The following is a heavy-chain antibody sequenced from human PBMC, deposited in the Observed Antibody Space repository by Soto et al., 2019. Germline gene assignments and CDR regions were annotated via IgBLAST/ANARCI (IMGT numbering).Heavy chain of an antibody. CDR2: IYYSGST. V-gene: IGHV4-59*01. J-gene: IGHJ4*02. D-gene: IGHD6-13*01. Sequence: QVQLQESGPGLVKPSETLSLTCTVSGGSISSYYWSWIRQPPGKGLEWIGYIYYSGSTNYNPSLKSRVTISVDTSKNPFSLKLSSVTAADTAVYYCARACSSSAYFDYWGQGTLVTVSS. CDR3: ARACSSSAYFDY. CDR1: GGSISSYY.